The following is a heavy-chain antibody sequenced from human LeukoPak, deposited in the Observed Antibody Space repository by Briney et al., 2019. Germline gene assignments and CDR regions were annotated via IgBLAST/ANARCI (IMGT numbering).Heavy chain of an antibody. CDR1: GGTFSSYA. D-gene: IGHD4-11*01. Sequence: SVKVSCKASGGTFSSYAISWVRQAPGQGLEWMGGIIPIFGTANYAQKFQGRVTITTDESTSTAYMELSSLRSEDTAVYYCARDPDDSGGFDYWGQGTLVTVSS. CDR3: ARDPDDSGGFDY. J-gene: IGHJ4*02. CDR2: IIPIFGTA. V-gene: IGHV1-69*05.